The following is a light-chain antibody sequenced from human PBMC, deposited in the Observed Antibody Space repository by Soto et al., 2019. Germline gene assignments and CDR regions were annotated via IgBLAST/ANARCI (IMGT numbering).Light chain of an antibody. J-gene: IGKJ1*01. Sequence: DIQMTQSPSSLSASVGDRVTITSRASQSISRFLNWYQQKSGKPPQRLIYAESSLQSGVPLRFSGSGSWTDSTHTISSLQPEDFATYYCQQTYITPPWTFGQGSKVEIK. CDR2: AES. CDR1: QSISRF. V-gene: IGKV1-39*01. CDR3: QQTYITPPWT.